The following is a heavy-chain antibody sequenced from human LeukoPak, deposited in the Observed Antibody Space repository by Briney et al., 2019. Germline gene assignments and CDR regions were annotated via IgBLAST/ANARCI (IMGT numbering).Heavy chain of an antibody. CDR3: ARDWNRDAFDV. D-gene: IGHD1-1*01. V-gene: IGHV4-31*03. CDR2: IYPSGST. CDR1: GGSISSGGYY. Sequence: SETLSLTCTVSGGSISSGGYYWSWIRQYPGKGLEWIGYIYPSGSTYYNPSLKSRVTMSIDTSKNQFSLKLSSVTAADTAVYYCARDWNRDAFDVWGQGTMVTVSS. J-gene: IGHJ3*01.